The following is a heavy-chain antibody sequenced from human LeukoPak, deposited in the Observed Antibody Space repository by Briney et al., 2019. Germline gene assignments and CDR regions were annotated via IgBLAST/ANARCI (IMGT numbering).Heavy chain of an antibody. CDR1: GGSISSYY. D-gene: IGHD2-15*01. Sequence: SETLSLTCTVSGGSISSYYWSWIRQPAGKGLEWIGRIYTSGSTGYNPSLKSRVTMSVDTSKNQFSLKLSSVTAADTAVYYCAREDLRAAYFDYWGQGTLVTVSS. CDR3: AREDLRAAYFDY. CDR2: IYTSGST. V-gene: IGHV4-4*07. J-gene: IGHJ4*02.